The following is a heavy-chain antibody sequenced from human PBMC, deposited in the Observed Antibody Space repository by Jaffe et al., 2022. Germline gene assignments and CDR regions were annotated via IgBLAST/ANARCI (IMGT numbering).Heavy chain of an antibody. CDR3: ARGGLAVAGTAPGAFDI. D-gene: IGHD6-19*01. CDR1: GGSISSGSYY. J-gene: IGHJ3*02. V-gene: IGHV4-61*02. CDR2: IYTSGST. Sequence: QVQLQESGPGLVKPSQTLSLTCTVSGGSISSGSYYWSWIRQPAGKGLEWIGRIYTSGSTNYNPSLKSRVTISVDTSKNQFSLKLSSVTAADTAVYYCARGGLAVAGTAPGAFDIWGQGTMVTVSS.